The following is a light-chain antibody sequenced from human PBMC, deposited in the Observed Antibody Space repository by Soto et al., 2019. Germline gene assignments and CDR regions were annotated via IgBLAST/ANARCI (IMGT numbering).Light chain of an antibody. J-gene: IGKJ2*01. CDR3: QQYGSSPYT. Sequence: EIVLTQYPGTLSLSPGERATLSCRASQSVSSSYLAWYQQKPGQPPRLLIYGASSRATGIPDRFSGSESGTDFPLTISRLEPEDFAVYYCQQYGSSPYTFGQGTKREIK. CDR1: QSVSSSY. CDR2: GAS. V-gene: IGKV3-20*01.